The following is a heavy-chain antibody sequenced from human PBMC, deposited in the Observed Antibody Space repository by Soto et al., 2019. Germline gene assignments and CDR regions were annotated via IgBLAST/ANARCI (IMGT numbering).Heavy chain of an antibody. D-gene: IGHD5-18*01. J-gene: IGHJ3*02. CDR1: GFTFSSYT. CDR2: ISGSGRTT. V-gene: IGHV3-48*02. CDR3: SRVRGYAYGGVFDI. Sequence: EAQLVDSAGALVQPGGSLTLSCAATGFTFSSYTINWVRQAPGKGLEWVSYISGSGRTTYYADSVKGRFTISRDNAKNSGSLQLSSIRDEDAAVYYCSRVRGYAYGGVFDIWGQGTMVTVSS.